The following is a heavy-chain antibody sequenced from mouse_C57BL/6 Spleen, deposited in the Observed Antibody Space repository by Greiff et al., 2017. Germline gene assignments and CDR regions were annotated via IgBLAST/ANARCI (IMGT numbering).Heavy chain of an antibody. V-gene: IGHV1-82*01. Sequence: QVQLKESGPELVKPGASVKISCKASGYAFSSSWMNWVKQRPGKGLEWIGRIYPGDGDTNYNGKFKGKATLTADKSSSTAYMQLSSLTSEDSAVYFCARSGLGTWFAYWGQGTLVTVSA. D-gene: IGHD4-1*01. CDR3: ARSGLGTWFAY. CDR2: IYPGDGDT. J-gene: IGHJ3*01. CDR1: GYAFSSSW.